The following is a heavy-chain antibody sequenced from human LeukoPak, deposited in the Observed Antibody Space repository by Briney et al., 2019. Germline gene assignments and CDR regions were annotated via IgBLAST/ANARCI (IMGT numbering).Heavy chain of an antibody. CDR2: INPNSGGT. J-gene: IGHJ6*03. D-gene: IGHD2-2*01. CDR1: GYTFTGYY. CDR3: ARDRGLGYCSSTSCSRVVRILYYMDV. Sequence: ASVTVSCKASGYTFTGYYMHWVRQAPGRGPEWMGWINPNSGGTNYAQKFQGRVTMTRDTSISTAYMELSRLRSDDTAVYYCARDRGLGYCSSTSCSRVVRILYYMDVWGKGTTVTVSS. V-gene: IGHV1-2*02.